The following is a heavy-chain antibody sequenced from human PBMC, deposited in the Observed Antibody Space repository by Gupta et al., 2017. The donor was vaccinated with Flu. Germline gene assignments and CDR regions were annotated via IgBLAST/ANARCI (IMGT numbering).Heavy chain of an antibody. Sequence: EVQLVESGGGFVEPGGSLRLSCAASRFTFTDACMSWVRQAPGKGLEWVGRIKNKNDGGTTDYAAPVKGRFTISRDDSKNTLYLQMNSLKTEDTAIYYCTTGDYDFWSGSRRFDPWGQGTLVTVSS. J-gene: IGHJ5*02. D-gene: IGHD3-3*01. CDR3: TTGDYDFWSGSRRFDP. V-gene: IGHV3-15*01. CDR2: IKNKNDGGTT. CDR1: RFTFTDAC.